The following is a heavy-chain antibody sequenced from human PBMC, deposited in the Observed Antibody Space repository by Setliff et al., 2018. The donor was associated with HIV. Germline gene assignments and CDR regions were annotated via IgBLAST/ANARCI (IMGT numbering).Heavy chain of an antibody. D-gene: IGHD4-17*01. J-gene: IGHJ1*01. CDR1: GYMFNIYY. CDR3: ARDHGMWDYGGNFLLREYFHH. V-gene: IGHV1-2*02. Sequence: ASVKVSCKASGYMFNIYYMHWVRQVPGQGLEWMGWSNPNTGGTTYAQKFQGRVTMTRDTSISTAYMELSGLKSDDTAVYYCARDHGMWDYGGNFLLREYFHHWGQGTLVTVSS. CDR2: SNPNTGGT.